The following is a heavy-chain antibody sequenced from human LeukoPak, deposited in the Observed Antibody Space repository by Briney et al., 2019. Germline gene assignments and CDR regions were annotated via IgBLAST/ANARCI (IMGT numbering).Heavy chain of an antibody. Sequence: KTSETLSLTCAVYGGSFSGYYWSWIRQPPGKGLAWIGEINHSGSTNYIPSLKSRVTISVDTSKNQFSLKLSSVTAADTAVYYCARGIVGATWFDPWGQGTLVTVSS. J-gene: IGHJ5*02. CDR1: GGSFSGYY. CDR3: ARGIVGATWFDP. D-gene: IGHD1-26*01. V-gene: IGHV4-34*01. CDR2: INHSGST.